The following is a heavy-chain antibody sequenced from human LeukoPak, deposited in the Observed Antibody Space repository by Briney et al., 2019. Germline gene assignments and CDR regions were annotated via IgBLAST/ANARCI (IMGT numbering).Heavy chain of an antibody. CDR1: GFTVSSSY. D-gene: IGHD6-19*01. V-gene: IGHV3-53*01. CDR3: AKEGIAVAEDY. J-gene: IGHJ4*02. CDR2: IYSDRNT. Sequence: GGSLRLSCTASGFTVSSSYMSWVRQAPGKGLEWVSIIYSDRNTYYAASVKGRFTISRDDSKNTLYLQMNSLRAEDTAVYYCAKEGIAVAEDYWGQGTLVTVSS.